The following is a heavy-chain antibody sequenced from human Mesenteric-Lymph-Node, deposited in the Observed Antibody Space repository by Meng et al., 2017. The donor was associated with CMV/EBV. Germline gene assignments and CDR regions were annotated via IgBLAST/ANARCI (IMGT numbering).Heavy chain of an antibody. CDR2: ISNDGRNI. Sequence: GESLKISCAASGFTFSSRAMHWVRRVPGKGLEWVSVISNDGRNIFYEDSVKGRFTISRDNSKNTLDLQMDSLRPQDTAVYFCARGHGYSYGFSYLDLWGQGTLVTVSS. CDR1: GFTFSSRA. CDR3: ARGHGYSYGFSYLDL. V-gene: IGHV3-30*04. J-gene: IGHJ4*02. D-gene: IGHD5-18*01.